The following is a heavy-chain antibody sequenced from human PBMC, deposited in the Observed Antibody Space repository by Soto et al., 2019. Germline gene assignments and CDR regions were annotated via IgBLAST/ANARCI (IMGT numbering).Heavy chain of an antibody. D-gene: IGHD1-1*01. CDR3: ARGPEYNWNDGSYYYYYMDV. CDR2: NSGSRSTV. Sequence: GGSLRLSCAASGFTFTNYSMTWVRQAPGKGLEWVSYNSGSRSTVYYADSVKGRFTIFRDNAKSSLYLQMNSLRAEDTAVYYCARGPEYNWNDGSYYYYYMDVWGTGTTVTVSS. V-gene: IGHV3-48*01. CDR1: GFTFTNYS. J-gene: IGHJ6*03.